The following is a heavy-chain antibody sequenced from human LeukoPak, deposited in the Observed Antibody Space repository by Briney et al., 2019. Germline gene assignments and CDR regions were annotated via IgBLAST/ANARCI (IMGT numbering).Heavy chain of an antibody. Sequence: PSEILSLTCAVYGGSFSGYYWSWIRQPPGKGLEWIGEINHSGSTNYNPSLKSRVTISVDTSKNQFSLKLSSVTAADTAVYYCARAHYYDSSGYYTHYYYYGMDVWGQGTTVTVSS. CDR3: ARAHYYDSSGYYTHYYYYGMDV. V-gene: IGHV4-34*01. CDR1: GGSFSGYY. J-gene: IGHJ6*02. CDR2: INHSGST. D-gene: IGHD3-22*01.